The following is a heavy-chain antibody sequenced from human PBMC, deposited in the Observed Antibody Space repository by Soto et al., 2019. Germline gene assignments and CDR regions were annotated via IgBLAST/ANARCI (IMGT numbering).Heavy chain of an antibody. Sequence: GGAPKLSCQGLGYRFPSYWIRLVRQMPGQGLEWMCRSDPSGSYTNFSRPVQGHVTISADKSISTAYLQCSSLTAADTGVYYCARLGGSGSYYLDWFDPWGQGTLVTVSS. CDR2: SDPSGSYT. CDR3: ARLGGSGSYYLDWFDP. J-gene: IGHJ5*02. CDR1: GYRFPSYW. D-gene: IGHD3-10*01. V-gene: IGHV5-10-1*01.